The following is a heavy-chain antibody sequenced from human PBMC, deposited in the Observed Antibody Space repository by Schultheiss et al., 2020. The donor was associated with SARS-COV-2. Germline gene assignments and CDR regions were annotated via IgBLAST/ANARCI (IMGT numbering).Heavy chain of an antibody. CDR1: GFTFSSYG. CDR2: ISSSSSYI. D-gene: IGHD4-11*01. Sequence: GESLKISCAASGFTFSSYGMHWVRQAPGKGLEWVSSISSSSSYIYYADSVKGRFTISRDNAKNSLYLQMNSLRAEDTAVYYCARGSNPFPHYYGMDVWGQGTTVTVSS. J-gene: IGHJ6*02. CDR3: ARGSNPFPHYYGMDV. V-gene: IGHV3-21*01.